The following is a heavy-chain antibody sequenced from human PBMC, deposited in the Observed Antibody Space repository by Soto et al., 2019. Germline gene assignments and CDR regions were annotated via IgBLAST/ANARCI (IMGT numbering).Heavy chain of an antibody. J-gene: IGHJ5*02. CDR2: ISSSSTTK. Sequence: EVQVVESGGGLVQPGGSLRLSCAASGFTFSSYSMNWVRQAPGKGLEWVSYISSSSTTKYYADSVKGRFTISRDNAKNSLYLLRNSLRAEDTAVYYCARDGCSGSNCLNWFDPWGQGTLVTVSS. D-gene: IGHD2-15*01. CDR3: ARDGCSGSNCLNWFDP. V-gene: IGHV3-48*01. CDR1: GFTFSSYS.